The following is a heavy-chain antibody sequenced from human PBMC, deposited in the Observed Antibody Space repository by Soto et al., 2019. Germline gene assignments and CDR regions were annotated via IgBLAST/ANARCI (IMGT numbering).Heavy chain of an antibody. Sequence: SETLSLTCSVSGVSISSYFWSWIRQPPGRGLEWIGYTYHRGSTNYSPSLKSRAAISLDTSENQFSLKVNSVTAADTAVYYCARIGGYHGPLDYWGQVTPVTVPS. CDR3: ARIGGYHGPLDY. CDR1: GVSISSYF. CDR2: TYHRGST. J-gene: IGHJ4*02. D-gene: IGHD2-15*01. V-gene: IGHV4-59*01.